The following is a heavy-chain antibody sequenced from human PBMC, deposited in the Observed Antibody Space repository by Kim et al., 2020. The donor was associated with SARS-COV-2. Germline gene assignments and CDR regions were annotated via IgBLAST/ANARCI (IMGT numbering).Heavy chain of an antibody. CDR2: FHYSGST. Sequence: SETLSLTCTVSGGSISSSSYYWGWIRQPPGKALEWIGSFHYSGSTYYNPSLKSRVTISVDTSKNQFSLKLSSVTAADTAVYYCARHLAAATFDYWGQGTLVTVSS. D-gene: IGHD6-13*01. V-gene: IGHV4-39*01. CDR3: ARHLAAATFDY. CDR1: GGSISSSSYY. J-gene: IGHJ4*02.